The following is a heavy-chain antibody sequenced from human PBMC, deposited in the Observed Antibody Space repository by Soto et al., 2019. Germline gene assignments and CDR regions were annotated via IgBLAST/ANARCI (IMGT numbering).Heavy chain of an antibody. CDR1: GFTFSYFY. J-gene: IGHJ4*02. D-gene: IGHD2-21*01. CDR2: ISPNSNYR. CDR3: VRGGGGGQFDS. Sequence: GSLRLSCEVSGFTFSYFYMSWIGQAPWKGLEWLSYISPNSNYRQYAESVKGRHTISRDNAKNSLSLQMNSLRVEDTAVYYCVRGGGGGQFDSWGQGTLVTVSS. V-gene: IGHV3-11*06.